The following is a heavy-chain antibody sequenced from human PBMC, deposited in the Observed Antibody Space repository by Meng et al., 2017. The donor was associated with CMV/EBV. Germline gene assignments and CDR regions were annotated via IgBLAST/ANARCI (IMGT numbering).Heavy chain of an antibody. D-gene: IGHD6-13*01. J-gene: IGHJ6*02. CDR2: IRYDGSNN. Sequence: GESLKISCAASGFTFSSYGMHWVRQAPGKGLEWVAFIRYDGSNNYYAASVKGRFTISRDNSKNTLYLQMNSLRAEDTAVYYCAKDDSSSWWGAYYYYGMDVWGQGTTVTVSS. V-gene: IGHV3-30*02. CDR3: AKDDSSSWWGAYYYYGMDV. CDR1: GFTFSSYG.